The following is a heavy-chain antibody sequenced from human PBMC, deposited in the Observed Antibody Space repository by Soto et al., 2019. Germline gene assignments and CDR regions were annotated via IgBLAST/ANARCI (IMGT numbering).Heavy chain of an antibody. CDR1: GFTFTDYH. CDR2: ISSSGSTI. D-gene: IGHD1-26*01. J-gene: IGHJ4*01. V-gene: IGHV3-11*01. Sequence: QVQLVESGGDLVKPGGSLILSCAASGFTFTDYHMSWIRQAPGKGLEWVSYISSSGSTIYYADSVKGRFSISRDNARKSLYLQMDDLRAEDTAMYYCARDRWELRLGGDYWGHGTLVTVSS. CDR3: ARDRWELRLGGDY.